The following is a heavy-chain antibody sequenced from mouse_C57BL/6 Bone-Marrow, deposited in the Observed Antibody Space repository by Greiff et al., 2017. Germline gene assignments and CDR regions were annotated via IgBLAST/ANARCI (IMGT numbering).Heavy chain of an antibody. CDR3: ARNEGSGGGFAY. V-gene: IGHV2-2*01. CDR2: IWSGGST. Sequence: VMLVESGPGLVQPSQSLSITCTVSGFSLTSYGVHWVRQSPGKGLEWLGVIWSGGSTDYNAAFISRLSISKDNSQSQVFFKMNSLQADDTAIYYCARNEGSGGGFAYWGQGTLVTVSA. CDR1: GFSLTSYG. J-gene: IGHJ3*01. D-gene: IGHD3-3*01.